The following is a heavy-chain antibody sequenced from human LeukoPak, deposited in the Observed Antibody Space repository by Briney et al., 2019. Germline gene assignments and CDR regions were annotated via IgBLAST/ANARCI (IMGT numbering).Heavy chain of an antibody. CDR3: ARDLTIAAAGTGYFDY. V-gene: IGHV3-66*01. Sequence: PGGSLRLSCAASGFTVSSNYMSWVRQAPGKGLEWVLVIYSGGSTYYADSVKGRFTISRDSSKNTLYLQMNSLRAEDTAVYYCARDLTIAAAGTGYFDYWGQGTLVTVSS. CDR2: IYSGGST. CDR1: GFTVSSNY. D-gene: IGHD6-13*01. J-gene: IGHJ4*02.